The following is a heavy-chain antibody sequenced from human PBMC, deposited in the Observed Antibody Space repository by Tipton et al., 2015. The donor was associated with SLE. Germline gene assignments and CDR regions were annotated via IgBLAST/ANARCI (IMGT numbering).Heavy chain of an antibody. J-gene: IGHJ4*02. V-gene: IGHV3-23*01. Sequence: GSLRLSCAASGFTFSSYAMSWVRQAPGKGLEWVSAISGSGGSTYYADSVKGRFTISRDNSKNTLYLQMNSLRAEDTAVYYCTRQSEYSSSGPAGYWGQGTLVAVSS. D-gene: IGHD6-6*01. CDR1: GFTFSSYA. CDR2: ISGSGGST. CDR3: TRQSEYSSSGPAGY.